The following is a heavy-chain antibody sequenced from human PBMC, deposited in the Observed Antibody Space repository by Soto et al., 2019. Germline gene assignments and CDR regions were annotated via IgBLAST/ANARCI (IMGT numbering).Heavy chain of an antibody. J-gene: IGHJ4*02. CDR3: AKDLGFHGDGYKDVSGRAY. CDR1: GFTFSSYA. V-gene: IGHV3-23*01. D-gene: IGHD5-12*01. CDR2: ISGSGGST. Sequence: GGSLRLSCAASGFTFSSYAMSWVRQAPGKGLEWVSAISGSGGSTYYADSVKGRFTISRDNSKNTLYLQMNSLRAEDTAVYYCAKDLGFHGDGYKDVSGRAYWGQGTLVTVSS.